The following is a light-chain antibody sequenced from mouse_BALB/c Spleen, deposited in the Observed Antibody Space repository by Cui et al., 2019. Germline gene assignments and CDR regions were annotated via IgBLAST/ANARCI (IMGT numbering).Light chain of an antibody. Sequence: DILITQSLFSISVSLGDTVSITCHASEGISSNIGWLQQKPGKSFKGLIYHGTNLEDGVPSRFSGSGSGADYSLTISSLESEDFADYYCVQYAQFPYTFGGGTKLEIK. CDR1: EGISSN. CDR2: HGT. V-gene: IGKV14-100*01. CDR3: VQYAQFPYT. J-gene: IGKJ2*01.